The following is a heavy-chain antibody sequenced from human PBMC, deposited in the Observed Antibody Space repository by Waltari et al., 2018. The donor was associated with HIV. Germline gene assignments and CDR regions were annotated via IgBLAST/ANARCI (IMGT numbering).Heavy chain of an antibody. Sequence: EVQLVESGGGLVKPGGSLRLSCAASGFTFSSYSMNWVRQAPGKGLEWVSSISSSSSYIYYADSVKGRFTISRDNAKNSLYLQMNSLRAEDTAVYYCARDLAKDSSSWYWAPLGFDYWGQGTLVTVSS. CDR3: ARDLAKDSSSWYWAPLGFDY. CDR2: ISSSSSYI. D-gene: IGHD6-13*01. J-gene: IGHJ4*02. CDR1: GFTFSSYS. V-gene: IGHV3-21*01.